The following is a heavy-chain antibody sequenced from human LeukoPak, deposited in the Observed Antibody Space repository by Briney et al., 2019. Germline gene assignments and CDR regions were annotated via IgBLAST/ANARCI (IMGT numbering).Heavy chain of an antibody. CDR3: ARERNAPLVWFDP. J-gene: IGHJ5*02. Sequence: SETLSLTCTVSGGSISSYYWGWIRQPPGKGLEWIGYIYYSGSTNYNPSLKSRVTISVDTSKNQFSLKLSSVTAADTAVYYCARERNAPLVWFDPWGQGTLVTVSS. CDR1: GGSISSYY. CDR2: IYYSGST. D-gene: IGHD1-14*01. V-gene: IGHV4-59*01.